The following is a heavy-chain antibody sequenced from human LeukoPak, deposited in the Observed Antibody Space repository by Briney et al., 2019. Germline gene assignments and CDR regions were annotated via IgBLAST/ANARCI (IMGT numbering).Heavy chain of an antibody. V-gene: IGHV3-53*01. CDR1: GFTVSSNY. Sequence: GGSLRLSCAVSGFTVSSNYMSWVRQAPGKGLEWVSVIYSGGSTHYADSVKGRFTISRDNSKNMLYLQMNSLRAEDTAVYYCASNLRFLEWGNWFDPWGQGTLVTVSS. D-gene: IGHD3-3*01. CDR3: ASNLRFLEWGNWFDP. CDR2: IYSGGST. J-gene: IGHJ5*02.